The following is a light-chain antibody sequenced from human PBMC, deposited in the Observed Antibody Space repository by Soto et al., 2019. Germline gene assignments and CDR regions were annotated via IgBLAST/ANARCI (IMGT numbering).Light chain of an antibody. J-gene: IGKJ4*01. CDR2: AAS. CDR1: QSLSSY. Sequence: DIQMTQSPSSLSASVGDSVTITCRASQSLSSYLNWYQQKPGKAPKLLNYAASSLHTGVPSRFSGSGSGTDFTLTISSLQPEDFATYYCQQSDSTLPSFGGGTKVDIK. V-gene: IGKV1-39*01. CDR3: QQSDSTLPS.